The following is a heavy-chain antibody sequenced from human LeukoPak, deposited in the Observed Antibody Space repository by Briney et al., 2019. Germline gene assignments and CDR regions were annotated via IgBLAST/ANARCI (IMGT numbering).Heavy chain of an antibody. V-gene: IGHV1-46*01. Sequence: ASVKVSCKASGYTFTSYYMHWVRQAPGQGLEWMGIINPSGGSTSYAQKFQGRVTMTRDTSTSTVYMELTSLRSEDTAVYYCAREYYYDSSAYYFPAFDYWGQGTLVTVSS. D-gene: IGHD3-22*01. J-gene: IGHJ4*02. CDR3: AREYYYDSSAYYFPAFDY. CDR1: GYTFTSYY. CDR2: INPSGGST.